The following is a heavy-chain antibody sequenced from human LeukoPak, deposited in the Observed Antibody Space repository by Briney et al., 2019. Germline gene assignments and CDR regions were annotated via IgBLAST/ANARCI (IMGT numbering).Heavy chain of an antibody. V-gene: IGHV3-7*01. Sequence: HPGGSLRLSCAASGFTFSNYWMSWVRQAPGNGLEWVANINPDGSEKYSVDSVTGRFTISRDNAENTVFLQMNSLRAEDSAVYYCARDLAAWDAWGKGTTVTVSS. CDR2: INPDGSEK. CDR3: ARDLAAWDA. J-gene: IGHJ6*03. CDR1: GFTFSNYW.